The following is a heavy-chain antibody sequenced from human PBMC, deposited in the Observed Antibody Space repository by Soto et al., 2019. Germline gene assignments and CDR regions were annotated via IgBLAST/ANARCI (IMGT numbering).Heavy chain of an antibody. CDR1: GFTFSSYA. Sequence: GGSLRLSCAASGFTFSSYAMSWVRQAPGKWLEWVSAISGSGGSTYYADSVKGRFTISRDNSKNTLYLQMNSLRAEDTAVYYCAKVSLGGAYYDFWSGYYRIIGWFDPWGQGTLVTVSS. V-gene: IGHV3-23*01. D-gene: IGHD3-3*01. CDR2: ISGSGGST. J-gene: IGHJ5*02. CDR3: AKVSLGGAYYDFWSGYYRIIGWFDP.